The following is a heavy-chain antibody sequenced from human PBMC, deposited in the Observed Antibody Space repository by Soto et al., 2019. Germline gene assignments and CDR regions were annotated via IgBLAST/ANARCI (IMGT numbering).Heavy chain of an antibody. D-gene: IGHD1-1*01. CDR2: INPNNGAT. J-gene: IGHJ5*02. CDR3: ASHDPGARFDP. CDR1: RYVFTADF. Sequence: ASVKGSREAARYVFTADFMHWVRQAPGQGLEWMGWINPNNGATHYGLSFQGRVTMTRDTSISTAYMELSSLRSDDTAVYYCASHDPGARFDPWGQGTLVTVS. V-gene: IGHV1-2*02.